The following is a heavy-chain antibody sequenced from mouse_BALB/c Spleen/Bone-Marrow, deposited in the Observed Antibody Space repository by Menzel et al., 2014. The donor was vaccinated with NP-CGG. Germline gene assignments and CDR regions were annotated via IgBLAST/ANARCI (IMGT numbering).Heavy chain of an antibody. Sequence: EVKLVESGGGLVQPGGSLKLSCAASGFDFSRYWMSWVRQAPGKGLEWIGEINPDSSTINYTPSLKDKFIISRDNAKNTLYLQMSKVRSEDTALYYCARLGYSGRFAYWGQGTLVSVSA. D-gene: IGHD2-14*01. V-gene: IGHV4-1*02. J-gene: IGHJ3*01. CDR3: ARLGYSGRFAY. CDR2: INPDSSTI. CDR1: GFDFSRYW.